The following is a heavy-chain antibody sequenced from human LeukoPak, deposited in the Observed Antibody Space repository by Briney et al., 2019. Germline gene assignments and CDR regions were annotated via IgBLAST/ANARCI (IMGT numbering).Heavy chain of an antibody. V-gene: IGHV1-69*13. D-gene: IGHD3-22*01. Sequence: SVKVSCKASGGTFSSYAISWVRQAPGQGLEWMGGIIPIFGTANYAQKFQGRVTITADESTSTAYMELSSLRSEDTAVYYCARYYYDSSGPPTYFDYWGQGTLVTVSS. CDR3: ARYYYDSSGPPTYFDY. CDR1: GGTFSSYA. CDR2: IIPIFGTA. J-gene: IGHJ4*02.